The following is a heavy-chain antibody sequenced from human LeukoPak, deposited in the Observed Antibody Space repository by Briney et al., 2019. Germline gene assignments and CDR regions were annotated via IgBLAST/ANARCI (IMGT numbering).Heavy chain of an antibody. Sequence: GESLKISCKGSGYSFTSYWIGWVRQMPGKGLEWMGIIYPGDSDTRYSPSFEGQVTISADKSSSTAYLQWSSLKASDTAMYYCARRDVSAWYYFDYWGQGTLVTVSS. V-gene: IGHV5-51*01. D-gene: IGHD6-19*01. CDR2: IYPGDSDT. CDR1: GYSFTSYW. CDR3: ARRDVSAWYYFDY. J-gene: IGHJ4*02.